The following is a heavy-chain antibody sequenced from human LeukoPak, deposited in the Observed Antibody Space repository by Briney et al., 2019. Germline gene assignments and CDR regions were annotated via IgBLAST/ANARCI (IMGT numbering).Heavy chain of an antibody. CDR1: GFTYTTFG. CDR2: ISRSATTI. D-gene: IGHD3-22*01. Sequence: GRSLRLSCVSSGFTYTTFGMNWVRQAPGKGLEWVSYISRSATTIYYADSVKGRFTISRDDAKSSLYLQMNRLRSEDTALYFCARMSSGYYDDYWGQGTLVTVSS. CDR3: ARMSSGYYDDY. V-gene: IGHV3-48*01. J-gene: IGHJ4*02.